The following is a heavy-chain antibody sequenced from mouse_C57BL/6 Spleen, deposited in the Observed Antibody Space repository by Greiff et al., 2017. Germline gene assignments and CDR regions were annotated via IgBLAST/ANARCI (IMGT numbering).Heavy chain of an antibody. CDR1: VYSITSGYY. V-gene: IGHV3-6*01. CDR3: ARGIYYYAMDY. Sequence: EVKLVESGPGLVKPSQSLSLTCPVTVYSITSGYYWNWIRQFPGNKLEWMGYISYDGSNNYNPSLKNRISITRDTSKNQFFLKLNSVTTEDTATYYCARGIYYYAMDYWGQGTSVTVSS. CDR2: ISYDGSN. J-gene: IGHJ4*01.